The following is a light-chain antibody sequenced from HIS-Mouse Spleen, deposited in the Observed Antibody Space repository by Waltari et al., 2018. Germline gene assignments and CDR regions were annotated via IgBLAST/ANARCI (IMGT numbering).Light chain of an antibody. CDR2: GAS. J-gene: IGKJ2*01. V-gene: IGKV3-15*01. CDR1: QSVSSN. Sequence: EIVMTHSPATLSVSPGERSTLSCRASQSVSSNLAWYQQKPGQAPRLLIYGASTRATGIPARFIGSGPGTEFTLTNSSLQSEDFAVYYCQQYNNWPYTFGQGTKLEIK. CDR3: QQYNNWPYT.